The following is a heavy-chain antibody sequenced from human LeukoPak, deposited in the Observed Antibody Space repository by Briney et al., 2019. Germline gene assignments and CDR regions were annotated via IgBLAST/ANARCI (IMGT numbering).Heavy chain of an antibody. D-gene: IGHD3-16*01. Sequence: SETLSLTCAVYGGSFSGYYWSWIRQPPGKGLEWIGYIYYSGSTYYNPSLKSRVTISVDTSKNQFSLKLSSVTAADTAVYYCARGLTDYYYYGMDVWGQGTTVTVSS. CDR2: IYYSGST. J-gene: IGHJ6*02. CDR3: ARGLTDYYYYGMDV. V-gene: IGHV4-34*09. CDR1: GGSFSGYY.